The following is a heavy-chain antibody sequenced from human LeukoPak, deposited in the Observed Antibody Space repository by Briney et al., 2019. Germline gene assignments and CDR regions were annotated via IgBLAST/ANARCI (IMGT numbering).Heavy chain of an antibody. CDR3: ARHGRGRDHRNYYYMDV. Sequence: SETLSLTCTVSGGSIDSTSYYWGWFRQPPGKGLEWIGTTYYRANTYYNPSLTSRVSISVDTSKRQFSLRLTSVTAADTAVYYCARHGRGRDHRNYYYMDVWGKGTTVTISS. CDR1: GGSIDSTSYY. D-gene: IGHD1-14*01. CDR2: TYYRANT. V-gene: IGHV4-39*01. J-gene: IGHJ6*03.